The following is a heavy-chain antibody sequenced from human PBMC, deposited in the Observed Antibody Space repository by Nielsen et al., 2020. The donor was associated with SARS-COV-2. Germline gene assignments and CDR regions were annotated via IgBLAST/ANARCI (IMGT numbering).Heavy chain of an antibody. V-gene: IGHV5-10-1*01. CDR3: ARPYYYDSSGYTIDAFDI. CDR1: GSSFTSYW. D-gene: IGHD3-22*01. J-gene: IGHJ3*02. Sequence: GGSLRLSCKGSGSSFTSYWISWVRQMPGKGLEWMGRIDPSDSYTNYSPSFQGHVTISADKSISTAYLQWSSLKASDTAMYYCARPYYYDSSGYTIDAFDIWGQGTMVTVSS. CDR2: IDPSDSYT.